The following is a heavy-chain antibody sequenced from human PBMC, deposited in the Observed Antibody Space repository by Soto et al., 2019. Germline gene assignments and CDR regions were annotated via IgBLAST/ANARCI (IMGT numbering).Heavy chain of an antibody. J-gene: IGHJ4*02. V-gene: IGHV2-70*04. Sequence: SGPTLVNPTQTLTLTCTFSGFSLSTHGMRVTWIRQPPGKALEWLARIDWDDDKFYSTSLRTRLIVSKDTSKNQVVLTMTHMEPVDTATYYCARMNLSPTGGIDYWGQGAQVTVSS. CDR2: IDWDDDK. CDR3: ARMNLSPTGGIDY. CDR1: GFSLSTHGMR.